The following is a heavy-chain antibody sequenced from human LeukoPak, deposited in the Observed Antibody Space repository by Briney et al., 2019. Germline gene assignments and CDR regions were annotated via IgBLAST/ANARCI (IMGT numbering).Heavy chain of an antibody. CDR1: GGSFSGYY. J-gene: IGHJ4*02. CDR3: ARGLRRRYRSFDY. CDR2: INHSGST. D-gene: IGHD1-26*01. Sequence: PSETLSLTCAVYGGSFSGYYWSWIRQPPGKGLEWIGEINHSGSTNYSPSLKSRVTISVDTSKNQFSLKLSSVTAADTAVYYCARGLRRRYRSFDYWGQGTLVTVSS. V-gene: IGHV4-34*01.